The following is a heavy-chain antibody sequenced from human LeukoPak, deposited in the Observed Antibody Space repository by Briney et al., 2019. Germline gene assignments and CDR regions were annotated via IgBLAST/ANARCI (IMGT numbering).Heavy chain of an antibody. CDR3: ATEAPSTGGFDD. V-gene: IGHV1-46*01. CDR2: IRPSGGAA. Sequence: GASVKVSCKASGYTFTGYYMHWVRQAPGQGLEWMGIIRPSGGAASYAQKFQGRVTMTRDMSTSTVYMELSSLRSEDTAVYHCATEAPSTGGFDDWGQGALVTVSS. CDR1: GYTFTGYY. J-gene: IGHJ4*02. D-gene: IGHD2-2*01.